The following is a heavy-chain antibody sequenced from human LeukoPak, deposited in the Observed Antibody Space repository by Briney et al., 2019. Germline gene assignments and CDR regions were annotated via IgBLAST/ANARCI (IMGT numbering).Heavy chain of an antibody. D-gene: IGHD3-22*01. Sequence: PGGSLRLSCAASGFTFSSYGMHWDRQAPGKGLEWVAFIRYDGSNKYYADSVKGRFTISRDNSKNTLYLQMNSLRAEDTAVYYCAKDYYAALDYWGQGTLVTVSS. CDR1: GFTFSSYG. CDR3: AKDYYAALDY. V-gene: IGHV3-30*02. J-gene: IGHJ4*02. CDR2: IRYDGSNK.